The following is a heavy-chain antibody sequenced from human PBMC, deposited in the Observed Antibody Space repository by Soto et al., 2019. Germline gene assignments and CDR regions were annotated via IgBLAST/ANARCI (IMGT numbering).Heavy chain of an antibody. V-gene: IGHV1-2*02. J-gene: IGHJ5*02. CDR1: GYTFTALY. CDR3: TTLRLDP. CDR2: VNPNTGLT. Sequence: GASVKVSCKASGYTFTALYMNWVRQAPGQGLEWMGWVNPNTGLTRYAQKFQDRVTMTRDTSINTAYMELRGLTSDDTAVYYCTTLRLDPWGQGTRVTVSS. D-gene: IGHD3-9*01.